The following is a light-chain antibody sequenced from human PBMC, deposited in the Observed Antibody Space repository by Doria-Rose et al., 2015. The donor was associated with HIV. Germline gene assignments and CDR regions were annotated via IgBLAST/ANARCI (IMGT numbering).Light chain of an antibody. CDR3: SALDSSLSAPHVV. CDR1: SNIIGNQG. V-gene: IGLV10-54*02. J-gene: IGLJ2*01. Sequence: CTGNSNIIGNQGAAWLQQHQGHPPKLLSYRNNNRPSGISERFSASRSGNTASLTITGLQPEDEADYYCSALDSSLSAPHVVFGGGTKLTVL. CDR2: RNN.